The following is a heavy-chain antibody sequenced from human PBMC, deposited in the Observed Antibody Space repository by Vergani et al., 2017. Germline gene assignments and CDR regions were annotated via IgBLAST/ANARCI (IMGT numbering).Heavy chain of an antibody. D-gene: IGHD1-26*01. CDR3: ASAFPILGASAFGY. CDR1: GYSFPSYW. J-gene: IGHJ4*02. CDR2: IYPGDSDT. Sequence: EVQLVQSGAEVKKPGESLKISCTGSGYSFPSYWITWVRQMPGKGLEWRGIIYPGDSDTNYSPSFQGQVTISADKSISTAYLQWSSLKASDTAMYYCASAFPILGASAFGYWGQGTLVTVSS. V-gene: IGHV5-51*01.